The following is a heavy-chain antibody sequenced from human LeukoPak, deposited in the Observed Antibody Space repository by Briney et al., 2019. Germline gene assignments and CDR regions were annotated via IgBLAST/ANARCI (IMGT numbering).Heavy chain of an antibody. Sequence: ASVKVSCKASGYTFTSYGISWVRQAPGQGLEWMGWISTYNGNTNYAQKLQGRVTMTTDTSTSTAYMELRSLRSDDTAVYYCARASPRGSYYFYGMDVWGQGTTVTVPS. CDR2: ISTYNGNT. D-gene: IGHD3-16*01. J-gene: IGHJ6*02. CDR1: GYTFTSYG. CDR3: ARASPRGSYYFYGMDV. V-gene: IGHV1-18*01.